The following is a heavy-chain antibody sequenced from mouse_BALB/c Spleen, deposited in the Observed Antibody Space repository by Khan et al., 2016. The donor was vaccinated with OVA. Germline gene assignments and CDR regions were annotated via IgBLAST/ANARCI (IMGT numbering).Heavy chain of an antibody. Sequence: QVQLKQSGAELARPGASVKLSCKASGYTFTDYYINWVKLRTGQGLEWIGEISPGSGDTYYNERFKGKATLTADNSSSTAYMQLSSLTSEASAVYFGARRNYFGYTFAYWGQGTLVTVSA. CDR2: ISPGSGDT. D-gene: IGHD1-2*01. CDR1: GYTFTDYY. J-gene: IGHJ3*01. CDR3: ARRNYFGYTFAY. V-gene: IGHV1-77*01.